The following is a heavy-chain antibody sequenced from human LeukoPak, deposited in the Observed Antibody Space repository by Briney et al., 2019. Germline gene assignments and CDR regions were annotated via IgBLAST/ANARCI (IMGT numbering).Heavy chain of an antibody. D-gene: IGHD2-21*01. Sequence: ASVKVSCKASGYTFTTYDINWVRQATGQGLEWLGWMNPNSGNTGYAQKFQGRVTMTRNISITTAYMELSNPRSDDTAVYYCARVAGNCGGDCYRLLYWGQGTLVTVSS. V-gene: IGHV1-8*01. CDR3: ARVAGNCGGDCYRLLY. CDR1: GYTFTTYD. CDR2: MNPNSGNT. J-gene: IGHJ4*02.